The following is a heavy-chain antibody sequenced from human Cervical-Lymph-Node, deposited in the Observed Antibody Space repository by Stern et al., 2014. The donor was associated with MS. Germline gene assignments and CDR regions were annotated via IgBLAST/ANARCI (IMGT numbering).Heavy chain of an antibody. Sequence: VQLQESGGGLVQPGGSLRLSCAASGFTFSSYSMTWVRQAPGKGLEWVSYISSGGRSIYYADSVKGRLTISRDNAKNSLYLQMNSLRGDDTAVYYCARGEADYYDSSGYSFDYWGQGTLVTVSS. V-gene: IGHV3-48*01. CDR3: ARGEADYYDSSGYSFDY. CDR2: ISSGGRSI. D-gene: IGHD3-22*01. CDR1: GFTFSSYS. J-gene: IGHJ4*02.